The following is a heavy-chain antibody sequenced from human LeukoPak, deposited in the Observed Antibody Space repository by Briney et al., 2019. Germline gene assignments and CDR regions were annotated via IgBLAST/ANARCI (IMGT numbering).Heavy chain of an antibody. Sequence: PGRSLRLSCKASGFIFNDYPMNWVRQAPGKGLEWVAGISWKSSNSGYADSVKGRFTISRDSSKNTLYLQMNSLRAEDTAIYYCAKGVSGYYYADDAFDIWGQGTVVTVSS. D-gene: IGHD3-22*01. CDR3: AKGVSGYYYADDAFDI. V-gene: IGHV3-9*01. CDR2: ISWKSSNS. CDR1: GFIFNDYP. J-gene: IGHJ3*02.